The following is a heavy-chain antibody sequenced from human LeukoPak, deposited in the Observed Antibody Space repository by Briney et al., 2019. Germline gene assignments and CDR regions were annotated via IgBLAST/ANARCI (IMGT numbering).Heavy chain of an antibody. V-gene: IGHV1-3*03. D-gene: IGHD3-10*01. J-gene: IGHJ4*02. CDR1: GYTFTSYA. CDR3: AGSYGSGSYYRLGY. Sequence: GASVNVSCKASGYTFTSYAMHWVRQAPGQRLGWMGWINAGNGNTKYSQEFQGRVTITRDTSASTAYMELSSLRSEDVAVYYCAGSYGSGSYYRLGYWGKGTLDTVSS. CDR2: INAGNGNT.